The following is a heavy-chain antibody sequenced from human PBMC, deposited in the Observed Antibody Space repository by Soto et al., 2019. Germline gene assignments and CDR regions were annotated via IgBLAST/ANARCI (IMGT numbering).Heavy chain of an antibody. Sequence: VQLVQSGAEVKKPGSSVKVSCKASGGTFSNYPFIWVRQAPGQGLDWMGGIIPIFGTTDYGQRFQGRVTIPADESTNTAYMELSRLRSDDTAVYYCARGLYCGGGCYSHFDYWGPGTLVTFSS. CDR1: GGTFSNYP. CDR2: IIPIFGTT. D-gene: IGHD2-21*02. J-gene: IGHJ4*02. CDR3: ARGLYCGGGCYSHFDY. V-gene: IGHV1-69*01.